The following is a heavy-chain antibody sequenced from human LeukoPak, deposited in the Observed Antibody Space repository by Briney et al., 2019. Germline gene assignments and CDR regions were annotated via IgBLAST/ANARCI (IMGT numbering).Heavy chain of an antibody. CDR3: ARECSRGSTSCLYYYYYYYKDV. CDR2: IIPIFGTA. Sequence: SGKVSCKASGGTFSSYAISWVRQAPGQGLEWMGGIIPIFGTANYAQKFQGRVTITADKFTSTAYMELTSLRSEDTAVYHCARECSRGSTSCLYYYYYYYKDVWRKGTTVTVSS. V-gene: IGHV1-69*06. J-gene: IGHJ6*03. D-gene: IGHD2-2*01. CDR1: GGTFSSYA.